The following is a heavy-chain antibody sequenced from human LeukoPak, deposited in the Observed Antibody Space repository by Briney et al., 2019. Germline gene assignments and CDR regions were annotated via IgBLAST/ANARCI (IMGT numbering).Heavy chain of an antibody. CDR3: ARDGRYFDSSGYYLYD. J-gene: IGHJ4*02. V-gene: IGHV3-66*01. Sequence: GGSLRVSCAASGFTVGTNYMSWVRQAPGNGLEWVSVIYTGGNTYYADSVKGRFTISRDNSKNTLYLQMSSLRAEDTAVYYCARDGRYFDSSGYYLYDWGQGTLVTVSS. D-gene: IGHD3-22*01. CDR1: GFTVGTNY. CDR2: IYTGGNT.